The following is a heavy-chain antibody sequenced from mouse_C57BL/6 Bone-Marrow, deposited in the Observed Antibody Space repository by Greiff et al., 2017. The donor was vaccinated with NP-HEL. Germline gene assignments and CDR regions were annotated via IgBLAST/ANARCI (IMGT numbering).Heavy chain of an antibody. CDR2: IYPGSGNT. CDR3: ASGSSLSYWYFDV. CDR1: GYTFTDYY. V-gene: IGHV1-76*01. D-gene: IGHD1-1*01. J-gene: IGHJ1*03. Sequence: QVQLQQSGAELVRPGASVKLSCKASGYTFTDYYINWVKQRPGQGLEWIARIYPGSGNTYYNEKFKGKATLTAEKSSSTAYMQLSSLTSEDSAVYFCASGSSLSYWYFDVWGTGTTVTVSS.